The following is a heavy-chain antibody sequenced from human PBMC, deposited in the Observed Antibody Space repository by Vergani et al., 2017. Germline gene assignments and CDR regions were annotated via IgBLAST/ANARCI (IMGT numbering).Heavy chain of an antibody. D-gene: IGHD6-13*01. CDR1: GFTFSSYG. Sequence: QVQLVESGGGVVQPGRSLRLSCAASGFTFSSYGMHWVRQAPGKGLEWVAVIWYDGSNKYYADSVKGRFTISRDNSKNTLYLQMNSLRAEDTAVYYCASSIAAAGNIDYWGQGTLVTVSS. CDR3: ASSIAAAGNIDY. V-gene: IGHV3-33*01. J-gene: IGHJ4*02. CDR2: IWYDGSNK.